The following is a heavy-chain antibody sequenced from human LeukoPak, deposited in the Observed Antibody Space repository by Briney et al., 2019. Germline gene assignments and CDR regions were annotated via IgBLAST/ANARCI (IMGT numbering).Heavy chain of an antibody. J-gene: IGHJ4*02. Sequence: PGGSLRLSCAASGFTFSSYAMSWVRQAPGKGLEWVSAISGSGGSTYYADSVKGRFTISRDNSKNTLYLQMNSLRAEDTAVYYCAKAHTWIQLWAPFDYWGQGTLVTVSS. CDR1: GFTFSSYA. V-gene: IGHV3-23*01. CDR2: ISGSGGST. CDR3: AKAHTWIQLWAPFDY. D-gene: IGHD5-18*01.